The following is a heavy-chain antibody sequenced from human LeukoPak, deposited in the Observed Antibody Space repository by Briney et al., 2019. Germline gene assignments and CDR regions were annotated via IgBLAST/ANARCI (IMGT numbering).Heavy chain of an antibody. J-gene: IGHJ4*02. D-gene: IGHD6-19*01. CDR3: ARGRGSGPYYFDY. V-gene: IGHV3-33*01. CDR1: GFTFSNYG. CDR2: IWYDGSNK. Sequence: GGSLRLSCAASGFTFSNYGMHWVRQAPGKGLEWVAVIWYDGSNKYYADSVKGRFTISRDNSKNTLYLQMNSLRAEDTAVYYCARGRGSGPYYFDYWGQGTLVTVSS.